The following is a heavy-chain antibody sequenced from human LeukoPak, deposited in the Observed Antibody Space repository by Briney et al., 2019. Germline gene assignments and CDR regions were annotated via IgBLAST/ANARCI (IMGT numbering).Heavy chain of an antibody. V-gene: IGHV3-11*04. J-gene: IGHJ3*02. CDR1: GFTFSDYY. CDR3: AREDYYDSSGYEGAAFDI. D-gene: IGHD3-22*01. CDR2: ISSSGSTI. Sequence: GGSLRLSCADSGFTFSDYYMSWIRQAPGKGLEWVSYISSSGSTIYYADSVKGRFTISRDNAKNSLYLQMNSLRAEDTAVYYCAREDYYDSSGYEGAAFDIWGQGTMVTVSS.